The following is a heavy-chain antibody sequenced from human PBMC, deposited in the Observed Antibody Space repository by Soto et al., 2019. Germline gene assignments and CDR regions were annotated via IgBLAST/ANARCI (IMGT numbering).Heavy chain of an antibody. J-gene: IGHJ4*02. Sequence: QVQLVESGGGVVQPGRSLRLSCAASGFTFSSYGMHWVRQAPGKGLEWVAVIWYDGSNKYYADPVKGRFTISRDNSKNTLYLQMNSLRAEDTAVYYCARGYGSGSWDYWGQGTLVTVSS. D-gene: IGHD3-10*01. CDR2: IWYDGSNK. V-gene: IGHV3-33*01. CDR1: GFTFSSYG. CDR3: ARGYGSGSWDY.